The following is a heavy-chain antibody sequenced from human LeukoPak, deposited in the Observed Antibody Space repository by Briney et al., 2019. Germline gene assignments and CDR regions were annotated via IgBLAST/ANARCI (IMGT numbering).Heavy chain of an antibody. D-gene: IGHD1-26*01. CDR1: GYTFTSYG. CDR2: INVYNGNT. J-gene: IGHJ3*02. V-gene: IGHV1-18*01. Sequence: ASVKVSCKASGYTFTSYGINWVRQAPGQGLEWMGWINVYNGNTNNAQKLQGRVTMTTDTSTSTAYMELRSLRSDVTAVYYCASAGIDRWELLTHAFDIWGQGTMVTVSS. CDR3: ASAGIDRWELLTHAFDI.